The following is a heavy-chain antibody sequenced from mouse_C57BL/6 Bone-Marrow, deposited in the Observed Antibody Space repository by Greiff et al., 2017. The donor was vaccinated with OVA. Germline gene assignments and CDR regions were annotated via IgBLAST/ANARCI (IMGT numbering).Heavy chain of an antibody. CDR1: GYTFTSYW. D-gene: IGHD1-1*01. CDR2: IYPGSGST. V-gene: IGHV1-55*01. Sequence: QVQLQQPGAELVKPGASVKMSCKASGYTFTSYWITWVKQRPGQGLEWIGDIYPGSGSTNYNEKFKSKATLTVDTSSSTAYMQLSSLTSEDSAVYYCARRYYGSSYAMDYRGQGTSVTVSS. J-gene: IGHJ4*01. CDR3: ARRYYGSSYAMDY.